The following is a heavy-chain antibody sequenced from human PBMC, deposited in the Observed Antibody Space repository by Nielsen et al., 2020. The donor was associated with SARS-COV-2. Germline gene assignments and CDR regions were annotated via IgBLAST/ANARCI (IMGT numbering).Heavy chain of an antibody. CDR1: GYTFTSYG. CDR2: ISAYNGNT. Sequence: ASVKVSCKASGYTFTSYGISWVRQAPGQGLEWMGWISAYNGNTNYAQKFQGWVTMTRDTSISTAYMELSRLRSDDTAVYYCARSRPGGIAVAGYYYYYGMDVWGQGTTVTVSS. J-gene: IGHJ6*02. V-gene: IGHV1-18*01. CDR3: ARSRPGGIAVAGYYYYYGMDV. D-gene: IGHD6-19*01.